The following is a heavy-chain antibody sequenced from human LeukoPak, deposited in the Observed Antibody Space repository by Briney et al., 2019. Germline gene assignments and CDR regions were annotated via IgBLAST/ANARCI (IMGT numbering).Heavy chain of an antibody. V-gene: IGHV4-59*01. Sequence: SETLSLTCTVSGGSISSYYWSWIRQPPGKGLEWIGYIYYSGSTNYNPSLKSRVTISVDTSKNQFSLKPSSVTAADTAVYYCARHSSGWYRWFDPWGQGTLVTVSS. CDR3: ARHSSGWYRWFDP. D-gene: IGHD6-19*01. CDR2: IYYSGST. J-gene: IGHJ5*02. CDR1: GGSISSYY.